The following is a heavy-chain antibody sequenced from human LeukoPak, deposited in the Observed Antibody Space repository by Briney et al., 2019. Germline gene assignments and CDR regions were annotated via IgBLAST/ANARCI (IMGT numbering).Heavy chain of an antibody. CDR3: AAGYSYGYETYDFDY. J-gene: IGHJ4*02. D-gene: IGHD5-18*01. Sequence: SVTVSFMASGFTFTSSAVQWVRQARGQRLEWIGWIVVGSGNTNYAQKFQERVTITRDMSTSTAYMELSSLRSEDTAVYYCAAGYSYGYETYDFDYWGQGTLVTVSS. CDR1: GFTFTSSA. CDR2: IVVGSGNT. V-gene: IGHV1-58*01.